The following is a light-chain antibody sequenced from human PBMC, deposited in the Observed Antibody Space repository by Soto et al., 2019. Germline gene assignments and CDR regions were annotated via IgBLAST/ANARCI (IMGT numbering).Light chain of an antibody. CDR1: QSVSSSY. V-gene: IGKV3-20*01. J-gene: IGKJ1*01. Sequence: EIVFTQSPLTLCLGPVVIATLSCRASQSVSSSYLAWYQQKPGQAPRLLIYGASSRATGIPDRFSGSGSGTDFTLTISRLEPEDFAVYYCQQYGSSPPRTFGQGTKVDI. CDR3: QQYGSSPPRT. CDR2: GAS.